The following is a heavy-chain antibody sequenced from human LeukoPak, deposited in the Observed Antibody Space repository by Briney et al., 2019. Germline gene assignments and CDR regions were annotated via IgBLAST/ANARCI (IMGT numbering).Heavy chain of an antibody. CDR3: ARVSGSGSYYYDF. V-gene: IGHV3-13*04. Sequence: SGGSLRLSCAASGFTFSSYHMHWVRQATGKGLEWVSGIGTAGDTYYAGSVKGRFTISRENAKSSFYLQMISLRPGDTAVYYCARVSGSGSYYYDFWGQGTLVTVSS. D-gene: IGHD3-10*01. CDR1: GFTFSSYH. J-gene: IGHJ4*02. CDR2: IGTAGDT.